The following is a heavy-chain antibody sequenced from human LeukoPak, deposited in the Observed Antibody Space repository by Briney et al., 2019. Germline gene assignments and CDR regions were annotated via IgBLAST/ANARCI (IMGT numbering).Heavy chain of an antibody. CDR1: GFTFSNYA. CDR2: ISGSAVSR. D-gene: IGHD2-2*01. J-gene: IGHJ4*02. Sequence: GGSLRLSCAASGFTFSNYAMSWVRQAPGKGLEWVSAISGSAVSRYYADSVKGRFTISRDNSKNTLYLQMNSLRAEDTAVYYCAKVRGFGLVPNDYWGQGALVIVSS. CDR3: AKVRGFGLVPNDY. V-gene: IGHV3-23*01.